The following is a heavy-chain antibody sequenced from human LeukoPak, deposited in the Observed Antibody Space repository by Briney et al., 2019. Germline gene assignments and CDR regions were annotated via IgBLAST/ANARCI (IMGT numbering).Heavy chain of an antibody. J-gene: IGHJ3*02. CDR2: IYSGGST. Sequence: GGSLRLSCAASGFTVSSNYMSWVRQAPGKGLEWVSVIYSGGSTFYADSVKVRVTISRENSKNPLFLKMNSLRAEDTAVYYCASGFCSGGSCYNDAFDIWGQGTMVTVSS. D-gene: IGHD2-15*01. CDR3: ASGFCSGGSCYNDAFDI. V-gene: IGHV3-66*01. CDR1: GFTVSSNY.